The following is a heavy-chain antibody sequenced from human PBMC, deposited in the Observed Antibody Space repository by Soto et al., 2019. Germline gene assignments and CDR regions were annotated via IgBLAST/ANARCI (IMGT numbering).Heavy chain of an antibody. J-gene: IGHJ4*02. CDR3: ARDAAAGLNDY. D-gene: IGHD6-13*01. Sequence: QGQLVQSGAEVKKPGASVKVSCKASGYTFTSYGISWVRQAPGQVLEWMGWISAYNGNTKYVQKFQGRVTMTTDTSTSTAYMELRSLRADDTAVYYCARDAAAGLNDYWGQGTLVTVSS. V-gene: IGHV1-18*01. CDR1: GYTFTSYG. CDR2: ISAYNGNT.